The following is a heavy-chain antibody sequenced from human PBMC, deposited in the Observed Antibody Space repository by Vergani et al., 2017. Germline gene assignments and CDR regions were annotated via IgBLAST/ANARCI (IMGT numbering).Heavy chain of an antibody. CDR1: GAYVGSGGYY. D-gene: IGHD3-22*01. Sequence: QVQLQESGPGLVKASQTLSLTCSVSGAYVGSGGYYWSWVRQRPGMGLDWIGYIYYSGTTYYNPSLESRLTISLDTSENHLSLKLTSVTAADTAVYYCARAHPYYYDSSGYQYYFDYWGQGTLVTVSS. J-gene: IGHJ4*02. CDR2: IYYSGTT. V-gene: IGHV4-31*03. CDR3: ARAHPYYYDSSGYQYYFDY.